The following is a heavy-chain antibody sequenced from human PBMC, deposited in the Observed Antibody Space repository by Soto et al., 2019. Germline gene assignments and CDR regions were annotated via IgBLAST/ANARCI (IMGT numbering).Heavy chain of an antibody. CDR2: FDPEDGET. CDR1: GYTLTELS. Sequence: GDSVRVSCKVSGYTLTELSMHWVRQAPGKGLEWMGGFDPEDGETIYAQKFQGRVTMTEDTSTDTAYMELSSLRSEDTAVYYCATGYVDTAMVFDYSGQGTLVTVSS. CDR3: ATGYVDTAMVFDY. V-gene: IGHV1-24*01. J-gene: IGHJ4*02. D-gene: IGHD5-18*01.